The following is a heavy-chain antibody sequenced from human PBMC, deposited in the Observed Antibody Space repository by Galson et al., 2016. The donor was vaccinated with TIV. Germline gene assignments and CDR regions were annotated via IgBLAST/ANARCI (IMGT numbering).Heavy chain of an antibody. V-gene: IGHV1-69*02. CDR2: NIPMINIA. Sequence: SVKVSCKASGDSFSSHTISWLRQAPGQGLEWMGRNIPMINIANYPQKFQGRVTITADKSTSTAYMELTRLTSDDTAVYYCARAAGHFASGGYSAYWGQGTLVTDSS. D-gene: IGHD1-26*01. CDR3: ARAAGHFASGGYSAY. CDR1: GDSFSSHT. J-gene: IGHJ4*02.